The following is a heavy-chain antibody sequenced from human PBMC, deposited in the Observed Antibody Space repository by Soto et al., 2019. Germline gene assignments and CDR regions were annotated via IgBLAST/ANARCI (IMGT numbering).Heavy chain of an antibody. J-gene: IGHJ4*02. Sequence: EVQLLESGGGLVQPGGSLRLSCAASGFTFSSYAMSWVRQAPGKGLEWVSAISGSGGSTYYADSVKGRFTISRDNSKNSLYLQMNSLRAEDTAVYYCARDMAIEGWLHFDYWGQGTLVTVSS. CDR2: ISGSGGST. CDR1: GFTFSSYA. D-gene: IGHD5-12*01. CDR3: ARDMAIEGWLHFDY. V-gene: IGHV3-23*01.